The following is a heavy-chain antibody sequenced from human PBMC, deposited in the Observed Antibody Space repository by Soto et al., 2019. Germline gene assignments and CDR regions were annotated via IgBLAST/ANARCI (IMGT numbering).Heavy chain of an antibody. CDR1: DGSFSGYY. Sequence: QVQLQQWGAGLLKPSETLSLTCAVYDGSFSGYYWTWIRQPPGKGLEWIGEINHSGSTNYNPSLKSRVTISVATSKNQFSLKSSSVTAADTAVYYCARGGEIVVVVSTTGRYFDYWGQGTLVTVSS. CDR3: ARGGEIVVVVSTTGRYFDY. CDR2: INHSGST. J-gene: IGHJ4*02. V-gene: IGHV4-34*01. D-gene: IGHD2-15*01.